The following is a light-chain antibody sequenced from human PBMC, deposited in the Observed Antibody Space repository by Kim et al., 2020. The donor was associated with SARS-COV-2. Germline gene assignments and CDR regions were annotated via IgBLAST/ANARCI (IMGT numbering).Light chain of an antibody. V-gene: IGKV1-33*01. CDR1: QDINNC. CDR3: QQHNGVPV. J-gene: IGKJ3*01. Sequence: SASVGDRFTITCQASQDINNCLHWYQQKPGKVPKLLIYDVFNLEIGVPSRFSGSGSGRDFTLTISSLQPEDIATYYCQQHNGVPVFGPGTKVDIK. CDR2: DVF.